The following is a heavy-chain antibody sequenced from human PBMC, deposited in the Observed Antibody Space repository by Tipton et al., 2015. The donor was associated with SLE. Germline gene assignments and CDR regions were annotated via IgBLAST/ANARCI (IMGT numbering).Heavy chain of an antibody. CDR1: GGSINSYY. Sequence: TLSLTCTVSGGSINSYYWSWIRQPPGKGLEWIGYIYYSGSTNYNPSLKSRVTISVDTSKNHFCLRLSSVTAADTAVYYCARAGQYGYSYGLDYWGQGTPVTVSS. CDR3: ARAGQYGYSYGLDY. CDR2: IYYSGST. D-gene: IGHD5-18*01. V-gene: IGHV4-59*01. J-gene: IGHJ4*01.